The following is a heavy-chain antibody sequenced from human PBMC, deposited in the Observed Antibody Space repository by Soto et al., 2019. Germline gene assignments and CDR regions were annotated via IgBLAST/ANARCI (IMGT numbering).Heavy chain of an antibody. D-gene: IGHD6-6*01. V-gene: IGHV1-2*02. CDR2: INPNSGGT. Sequence: ASVKVSCKASGYTFTGYYMHWVRQAPGQGLEWMGWINPNSGGTNYAQKFQGRVTMTRDTSISTAYMELSRLRSDDTAVYYCARVQSIAARPSSRGFDPWGQGTQVTVPQ. J-gene: IGHJ5*02. CDR3: ARVQSIAARPSSRGFDP. CDR1: GYTFTGYY.